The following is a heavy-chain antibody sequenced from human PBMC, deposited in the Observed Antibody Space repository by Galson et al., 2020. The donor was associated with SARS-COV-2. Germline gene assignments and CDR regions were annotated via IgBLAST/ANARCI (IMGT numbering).Heavy chain of an antibody. V-gene: IGHV3-23*01. CDR2: IGLDEKT. CDR3: ATKGFCRGQICHRRCDS. Sequence: GESLKISCVVSEFTFNTYSIGWVRQSPGKGLELVSLIGLDEKTFYADSVKGRFTISRDNSRNTVFMQMNRPRDGDTALYYCATKGFCRGQICHRRCDSWGRGTQVTVSS. J-gene: IGHJ4*02. D-gene: IGHD2-15*01. CDR1: EFTFNTYS.